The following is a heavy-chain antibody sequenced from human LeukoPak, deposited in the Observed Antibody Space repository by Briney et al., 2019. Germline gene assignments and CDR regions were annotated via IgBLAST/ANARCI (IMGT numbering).Heavy chain of an antibody. Sequence: GASVTVSCKASGYTFTSYDINWVRQATGQGLEWMGWMNPNSGNTGYAQKFQGRVTITRNTSISTAYMELSSLRSEDTAVYYCARGGSYSSWKLRFDPWGQGTLVTVSS. J-gene: IGHJ5*02. CDR2: MNPNSGNT. CDR3: ARGGSYSSWKLRFDP. CDR1: GYTFTSYD. V-gene: IGHV1-8*03. D-gene: IGHD6-6*01.